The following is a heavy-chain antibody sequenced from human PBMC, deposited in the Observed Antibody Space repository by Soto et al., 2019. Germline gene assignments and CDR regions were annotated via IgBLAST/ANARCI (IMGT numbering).Heavy chain of an antibody. J-gene: IGHJ5*02. CDR3: ARTSYDSSGTAADP. V-gene: IGHV4-31*02. CDR2: IYYSGST. Sequence: SEALSLPCTVSGGSLSRGGYYLSWIRQHPGKGLEWIGYIYYSGSTYYNPSLKSRVTISVDTSKNQFSLKLSSVTAADTAVYYCARTSYDSSGTAADPWGQGTLVTVS. D-gene: IGHD3-22*01. CDR1: GGSLSRGGYY.